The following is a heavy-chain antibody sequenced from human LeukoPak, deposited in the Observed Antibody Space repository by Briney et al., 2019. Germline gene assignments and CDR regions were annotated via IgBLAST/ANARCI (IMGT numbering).Heavy chain of an antibody. Sequence: GESLKISCAASGFTFSNYWMNWVRQAPGKGLEWVGFIRSKAYGGTTEYAASVKGRFTISRDDSKSIAYLQMNSLKTEDTAVYYCTSNIVGASIYWGQGTLVTVSS. V-gene: IGHV3-49*04. CDR3: TSNIVGASIY. CDR2: IRSKAYGGTT. CDR1: GFTFSNYW. D-gene: IGHD1-26*01. J-gene: IGHJ4*02.